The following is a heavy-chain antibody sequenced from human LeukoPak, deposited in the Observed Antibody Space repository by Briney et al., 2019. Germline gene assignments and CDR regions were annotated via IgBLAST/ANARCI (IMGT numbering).Heavy chain of an antibody. CDR3: AQGTPGSSNWY. J-gene: IGHJ4*02. CDR2: IFTSGTT. CDR1: GGSISSYY. D-gene: IGHD6-13*01. Sequence: PSETLSLTCTVSGGSISSYYWNWIRQPARKGLEWIGRIFTSGTTNYNPSLKSRVTMTVDTSKNQFSLRLSSVTAADTAVYYCAQGTPGSSNWYWGQGTLVTVSS. V-gene: IGHV4-4*07.